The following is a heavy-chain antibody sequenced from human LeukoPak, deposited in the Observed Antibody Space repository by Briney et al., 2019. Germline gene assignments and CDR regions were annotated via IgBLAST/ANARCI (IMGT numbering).Heavy chain of an antibody. CDR3: ARYSGSFAIQH. D-gene: IGHD1-26*01. Sequence: PGGSLRLSCAASGFMFSSNWMSWVRQAPGKGLEWVANIKEDGSDKYYVDSVKGRFTISRDNAKNSLYLQMNSLRAEDTAVYYCARYSGSFAIQHWGQGTLVTVSS. CDR2: IKEDGSDK. V-gene: IGHV3-7*01. CDR1: GFMFSSNW. J-gene: IGHJ1*01.